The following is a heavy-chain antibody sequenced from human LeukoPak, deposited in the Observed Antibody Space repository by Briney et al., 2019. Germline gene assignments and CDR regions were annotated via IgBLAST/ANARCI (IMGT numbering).Heavy chain of an antibody. V-gene: IGHV3-23*01. J-gene: IGHJ4*02. CDR3: ARGGARQQLLENYFDY. D-gene: IGHD6-13*01. CDR2: ISGSGGNT. Sequence: TGGSLRLSCVASGFTFSNYAMSWVRQAPGKGLEWVSGISGSGGNTYYADSVKGRFTISRDNSKNTLYLQMNSLRAEDTAVYYCARGGARQQLLENYFDYWGQGTLVTVSS. CDR1: GFTFSNYA.